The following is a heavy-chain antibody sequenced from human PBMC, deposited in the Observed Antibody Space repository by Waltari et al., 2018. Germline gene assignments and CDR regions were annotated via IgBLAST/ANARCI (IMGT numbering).Heavy chain of an antibody. V-gene: IGHV1-18*01. J-gene: IGHJ6*02. Sequence: EVKKPGASVKVSCKASGYTFTSYGISWVRQAPGQGLEWMGWISAYNGNTNYAQKLQGRVTMTTDTSTSTAYMELRSLRADDTAVYYCASPLHGDSIYGMDVWGQGTTVTVSS. CDR3: ASPLHGDSIYGMDV. D-gene: IGHD4-17*01. CDR1: GYTFTSYG. CDR2: ISAYNGNT.